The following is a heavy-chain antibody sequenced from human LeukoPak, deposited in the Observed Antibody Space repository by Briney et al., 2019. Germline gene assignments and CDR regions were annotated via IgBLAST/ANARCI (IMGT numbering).Heavy chain of an antibody. CDR2: IYYSGST. J-gene: IGHJ6*03. Sequence: PSETLSLTCTVSGGSISSSSYYWGWIRQPPGKGLEWIGSIYYSGSTYYNPSLKSRVTTSVDTSKNQFSLKLSSVTAADTAVYYCARSGYSYGYYYYYYMDVWGKGTTVTISS. V-gene: IGHV4-39*07. D-gene: IGHD5-18*01. CDR3: ARSGYSYGYYYYYYMDV. CDR1: GGSISSSSYY.